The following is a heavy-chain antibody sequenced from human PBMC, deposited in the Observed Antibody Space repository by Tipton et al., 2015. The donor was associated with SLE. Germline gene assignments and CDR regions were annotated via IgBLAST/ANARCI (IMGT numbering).Heavy chain of an antibody. J-gene: IGHJ4*02. V-gene: IGHV4-4*07. CDR3: ARDRDNGNYEVDY. Sequence: TLSLTCAVYGGSFSGYYWSWIRKPAGKGLEWNGRIYTSGSTNYNPSLKSRVTISVDKSKNQFSLKLSSVTAADTAVYYCARDRDNGNYEVDYWGQGTRVTVSS. D-gene: IGHD1-7*01. CDR2: IYTSGST. CDR1: GGSFSGYY.